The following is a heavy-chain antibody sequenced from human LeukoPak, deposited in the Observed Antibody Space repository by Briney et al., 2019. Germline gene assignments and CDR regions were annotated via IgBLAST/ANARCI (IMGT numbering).Heavy chain of an antibody. J-gene: IGHJ6*03. D-gene: IGHD3-10*01. CDR3: ARAVGSGSFQTYYYMDV. V-gene: IGHV4-4*07. CDR2: IYTSGST. Sequence: SETLSLTCTVSGGSVSNYYWNWIRQPPGKGLEWIGRIYTSGSTNYNPSLKSRVTMSVDTSKNQFSLKLSSVTAADTAVYYCARAVGSGSFQTYYYMDVWGKGTTVTISS. CDR1: GGSVSNYY.